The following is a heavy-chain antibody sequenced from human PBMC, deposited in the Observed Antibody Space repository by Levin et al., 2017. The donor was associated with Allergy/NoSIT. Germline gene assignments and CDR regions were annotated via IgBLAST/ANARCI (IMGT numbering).Heavy chain of an antibody. CDR3: AKDYSSSWYEFPNWFDP. Sequence: LSLTCAASGFTFSSYGMHWVRQAPGKGLEWVAVISYDGSNKYYADSVKGRFTISRDNSKNTLYLQMNSLRAEDTAVYYCAKDYSSSWYEFPNWFDPWGQGTLVTVSS. CDR1: GFTFSSYG. V-gene: IGHV3-30*18. D-gene: IGHD6-13*01. J-gene: IGHJ5*02. CDR2: ISYDGSNK.